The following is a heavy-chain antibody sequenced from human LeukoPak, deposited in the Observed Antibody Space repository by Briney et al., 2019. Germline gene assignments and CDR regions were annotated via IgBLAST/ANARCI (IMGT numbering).Heavy chain of an antibody. Sequence: SETLSLTCTVSGGSISSGGYYWSWIRQHPGKGLEWIVYIYYSGSTYYNPSLKSRVTISVDTSKNQFSLKLSSVTAADTAVYYCARGRGTGYSSGWYKYYFDYWGQGTLVTVSS. CDR1: GGSISSGGYY. J-gene: IGHJ4*02. CDR3: ARGRGTGYSSGWYKYYFDY. V-gene: IGHV4-31*03. D-gene: IGHD6-19*01. CDR2: IYYSGST.